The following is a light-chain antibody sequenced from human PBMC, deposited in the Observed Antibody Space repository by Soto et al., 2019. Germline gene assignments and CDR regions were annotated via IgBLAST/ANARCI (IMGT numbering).Light chain of an antibody. CDR2: GAS. CDR1: QSVSSN. J-gene: IGKJ2*01. Sequence: EIVLTQSPATLSVSPGERATLSCRASQSVSSNLAWYQQKPGQAPRLLIYGASTRATGIPAMFSGSGSGTEFTLTISTLQSEDFEVYYCQQYNNWPPKYTFGQGTKLEI. V-gene: IGKV3-15*01. CDR3: QQYNNWPPKYT.